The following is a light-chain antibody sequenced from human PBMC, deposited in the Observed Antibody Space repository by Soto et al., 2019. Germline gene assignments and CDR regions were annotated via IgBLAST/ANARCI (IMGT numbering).Light chain of an antibody. CDR1: ASNFGAGYD. V-gene: IGLV1-40*01. CDR3: QTYYKGRRGWV. Sequence: QSVLTQPPSASGAPGQRVTISCTGSASNFGAGYDVYWYQQNPGTAPKLLIFETKSRPSGVPDRFSASKSGTSASLAITGVQNEDEAHDYCQTYYKGRRGWVFGGGTKLTVL. J-gene: IGLJ3*02. CDR2: ETK.